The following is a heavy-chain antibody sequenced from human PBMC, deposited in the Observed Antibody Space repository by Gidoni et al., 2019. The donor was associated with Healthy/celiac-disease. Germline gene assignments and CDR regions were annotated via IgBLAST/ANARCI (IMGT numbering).Heavy chain of an antibody. V-gene: IGHV4-59*01. CDR3: ARRMYYYDSSGYYSDAFDI. CDR2: IYYSGST. J-gene: IGHJ3*02. CDR1: GGSISSYY. Sequence: QVQLQESGPGLVKPPETLSLTCTVSGGSISSYYWSWIRQPPGKGLEWIGYIYYSGSTNYNPSLKSRVTISVDTSKNQFSLKLSSVTAADTAVYYCARRMYYYDSSGYYSDAFDIWGQGTMVTVSS. D-gene: IGHD3-22*01.